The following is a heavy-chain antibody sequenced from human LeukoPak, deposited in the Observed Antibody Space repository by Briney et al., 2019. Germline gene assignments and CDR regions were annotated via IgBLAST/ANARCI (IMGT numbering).Heavy chain of an antibody. D-gene: IGHD6-13*01. Sequence: GGSLRLSYAASGFTFSSYAMSWVRQAPGKGLEWVSGISGSGGSTYHADSVKGRFTISRDNSRNTLYLQMNSPRAEDTAVYYCAILPGYSSGWYEVNYWGQGTLVTVSS. CDR1: GFTFSSYA. V-gene: IGHV3-23*01. CDR3: AILPGYSSGWYEVNY. J-gene: IGHJ4*02. CDR2: ISGSGGST.